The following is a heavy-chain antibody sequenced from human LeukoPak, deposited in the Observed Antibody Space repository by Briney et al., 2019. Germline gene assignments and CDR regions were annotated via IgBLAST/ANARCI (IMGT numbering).Heavy chain of an antibody. V-gene: IGHV3-30*18. J-gene: IGHJ1*01. Sequence: GGSLRLSRAASGFTFSSYGMHWVRQAPGKGLERVAVISYDGSNKYYADSVKGRFTISRDNSKNTLYLQMNSLRAEDTAVYYCAKDPFSYSWSFLITAYFQHWGQGTLVTVSS. CDR2: ISYDGSNK. D-gene: IGHD5-18*01. CDR3: AKDPFSYSWSFLITAYFQH. CDR1: GFTFSSYG.